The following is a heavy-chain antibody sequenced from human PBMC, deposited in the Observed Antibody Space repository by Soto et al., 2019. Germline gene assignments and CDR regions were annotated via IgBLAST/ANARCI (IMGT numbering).Heavy chain of an antibody. J-gene: IGHJ6*02. CDR3: ARDDSDQLRFLEWSYGMDV. Sequence: ASVKVSCKASGGTFSSYTISWVRQAPGQGLEWMGRIIPILGIANYAQKFQGRVTITADKSTSTAYMELSSLRSEDTAVYYCARDDSDQLRFLEWSYGMDVWGQGTTVTVSS. CDR1: GGTFSSYT. D-gene: IGHD3-3*01. V-gene: IGHV1-69*04. CDR2: IIPILGIA.